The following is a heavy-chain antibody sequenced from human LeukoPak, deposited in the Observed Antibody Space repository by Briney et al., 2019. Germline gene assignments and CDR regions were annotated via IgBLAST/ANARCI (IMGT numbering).Heavy chain of an antibody. V-gene: IGHV1-69*04. CDR3: ARGGEVEMATMDY. CDR2: IIPIFGIA. J-gene: IGHJ4*02. Sequence: SVKVSCKASGGTFSSYAISWVRQAPGQGLEWMGRIIPIFGIANYAQKFQGRVTITADKSTSTAYMELSSLRSEDTAVYYCARGGEVEMATMDYWGQGTLVTVSS. CDR1: GGTFSSYA. D-gene: IGHD5-24*01.